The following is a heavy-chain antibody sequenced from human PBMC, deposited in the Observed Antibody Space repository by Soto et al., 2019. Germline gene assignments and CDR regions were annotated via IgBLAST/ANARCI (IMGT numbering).Heavy chain of an antibody. V-gene: IGHV3-30*18. CDR3: AKGAFYYDSSGDFEGGYFDY. CDR1: GFTLNNYG. D-gene: IGHD3-22*01. CDR2: ISYDGSNK. Sequence: QVHLVESGGGVVQPGRSLRLSCAASGFTLNNYGMHWVRQAPGKGLEWVAVISYDGSNKYYADSVKGRFTISRDNSKNTLYLQMNSLRVEDTAVYYCAKGAFYYDSSGDFEGGYFDYWGQGTLVTVSS. J-gene: IGHJ4*02.